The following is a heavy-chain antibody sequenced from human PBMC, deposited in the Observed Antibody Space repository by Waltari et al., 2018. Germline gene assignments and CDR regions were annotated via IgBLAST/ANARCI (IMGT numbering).Heavy chain of an antibody. J-gene: IGHJ4*02. CDR2: IYSGGST. V-gene: IGHV3-53*01. CDR3: ARGPPLYSSGYYYDD. Sequence: EVQLVESGGGLIQPGGSLRLSCAASGFTVSSNYMSWVRQAPGKGLEWVSVIYSGGSTYYADSVKGRFTISRDNSKNTLYLQMNSLRAEDTAVYYCARGPPLYSSGYYYDDWGQGTLVTVSS. D-gene: IGHD3-22*01. CDR1: GFTVSSNY.